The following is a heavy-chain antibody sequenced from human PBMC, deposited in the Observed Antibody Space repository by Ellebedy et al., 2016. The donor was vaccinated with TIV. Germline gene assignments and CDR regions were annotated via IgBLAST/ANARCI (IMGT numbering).Heavy chain of an antibody. Sequence: SETLSLXXAVYGGSFSGYYWSWIRQPPGKGLEWIGEINHSGSTNYNPSLKSRVTISVDTSKNQFSLKLSSVTAADTAVYYCARVLRGDYGDYGGGVRLDYWGQGTLVTVSS. D-gene: IGHD4-17*01. V-gene: IGHV4-34*01. CDR1: GGSFSGYY. CDR3: ARVLRGDYGDYGGGVRLDY. CDR2: INHSGST. J-gene: IGHJ4*02.